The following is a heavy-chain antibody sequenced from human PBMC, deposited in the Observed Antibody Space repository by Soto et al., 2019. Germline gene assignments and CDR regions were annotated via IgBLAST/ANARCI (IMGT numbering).Heavy chain of an antibody. V-gene: IGHV1-18*04. CDR2: ISAYNGNT. CDR3: ARDEAPILTGYYSRFYFGY. J-gene: IGHJ4*02. Sequence: GASVKVSFKASGYTFTSYGISWVRQAPGQGLEWMGWISAYNGNTNYAQKLQGRVTMTTDTSTSTAYMELRSLRSDDTAVYYCARDEAPILTGYYSRFYFGYWGQGTLVTVSS. CDR1: GYTFTSYG. D-gene: IGHD3-9*01.